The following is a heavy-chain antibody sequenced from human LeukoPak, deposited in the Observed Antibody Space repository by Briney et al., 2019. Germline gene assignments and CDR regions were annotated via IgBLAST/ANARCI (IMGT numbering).Heavy chain of an antibody. CDR1: GFTFSTSS. CDR2: ISSSGSYI. J-gene: IGHJ4*02. Sequence: GGPLRLSCAASGFTFSTSSINWVRQAPGKGLEWVSSISSSGSYIYYADSVKGRFTISRDNARNSLYLQMNSLRAEDTAVYYCARGPWELLANWGQGTLVTVSS. V-gene: IGHV3-21*01. CDR3: ARGPWELLAN. D-gene: IGHD1-26*01.